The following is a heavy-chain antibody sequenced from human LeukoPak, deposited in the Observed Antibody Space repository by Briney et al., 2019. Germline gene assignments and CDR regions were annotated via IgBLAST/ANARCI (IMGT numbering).Heavy chain of an antibody. D-gene: IGHD1-14*01. Sequence: HSGGSLRLSCAASGFTFSSYGMHWVRQAPGKGLEWVANIKVDGSEKNYVDSVKGRFTISRDNAKNSLYLQMNSLRVEDTAVYYCARGGRNPDYWGQGTLVTVSS. CDR3: ARGGRNPDY. CDR2: IKVDGSEK. J-gene: IGHJ4*02. CDR1: GFTFSSYG. V-gene: IGHV3-7*01.